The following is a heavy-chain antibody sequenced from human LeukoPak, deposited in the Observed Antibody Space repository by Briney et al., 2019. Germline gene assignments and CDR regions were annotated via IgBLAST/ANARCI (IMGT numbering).Heavy chain of an antibody. Sequence: ASVKVSCKASGGTFSSYAISWVRQAPGQGLEWMGGMIPIFGTANYAQKFQGRVTITADKSTSTAYMELSSLRSEDTAVYYCALRYCSGGSCYSRYGYYYYYYMDVWGKGTTVTISS. CDR2: MIPIFGTA. D-gene: IGHD2-15*01. CDR1: GGTFSSYA. J-gene: IGHJ6*03. V-gene: IGHV1-69*06. CDR3: ALRYCSGGSCYSRYGYYYYYYMDV.